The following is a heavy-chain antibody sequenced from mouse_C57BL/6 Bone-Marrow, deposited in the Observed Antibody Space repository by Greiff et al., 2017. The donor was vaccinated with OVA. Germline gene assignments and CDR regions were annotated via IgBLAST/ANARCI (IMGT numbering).Heavy chain of an antibody. CDR2: ISYSGST. V-gene: IGHV3-1*01. J-gene: IGHJ4*01. CDR3: ARGGYYAMDY. Sequence: EVQLQQSGPGMVKPSQSLSLTCTVTGYSITSGYDWHWIRHFPGNKLEWMGYISYSGSTNYNPSLKSRISITHDTSKNHFFLKLNSVTTEDTATYYCARGGYYAMDYWGQGTSVTVSS. CDR1: GYSITSGYD.